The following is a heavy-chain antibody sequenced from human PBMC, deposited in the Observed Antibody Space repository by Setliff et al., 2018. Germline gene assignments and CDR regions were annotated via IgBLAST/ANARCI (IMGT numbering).Heavy chain of an antibody. D-gene: IGHD4-4*01. CDR3: ARAYSYYYYYMDV. CDR1: GYSISSGYY. J-gene: IGHJ6*03. Sequence: PSETLSLTCSVSGYSISSGYYWGWIRQPPGKGLEWIGSIYHNGNSYYNPSLKSRVTISVDTSKNQFSLKLSSVTAADTAVYYCARAYSYYYYYMDVWGKGTTVTVSS. V-gene: IGHV4-38-2*02. CDR2: IYHNGNS.